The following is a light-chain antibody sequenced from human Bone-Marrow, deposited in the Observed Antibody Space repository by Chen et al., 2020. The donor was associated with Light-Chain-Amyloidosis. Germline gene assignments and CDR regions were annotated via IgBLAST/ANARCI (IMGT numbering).Light chain of an antibody. V-gene: IGLV3-21*02. Sequence: SYVLHPPSSVSVAPGQTATIACGGNKLGSTRLHWYQQTPGQAPLLVVYDDSDRPSGIPERLSGSNSGNTATLTISRVEAGDEADYYCQVWDRSSDRPVFGGGTKLTVL. J-gene: IGLJ3*02. CDR1: KLGSTR. CDR2: DDS. CDR3: QVWDRSSDRPV.